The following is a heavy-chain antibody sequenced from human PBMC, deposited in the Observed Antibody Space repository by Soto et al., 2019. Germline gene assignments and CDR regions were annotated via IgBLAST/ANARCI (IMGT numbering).Heavy chain of an antibody. CDR3: ARETTALGAFDI. J-gene: IGHJ3*02. CDR2: IWYDGSNK. Sequence: QVQLVESGGGVVQPGRSLRLSCAASGFTFSSYGMHWVRQAPGKGLEWVAVIWYDGSNKYYADSVKGRLTISRDNSKNTLYLQMNSLRAEDTAVYYCARETTALGAFDIWGQGTMVTVSS. V-gene: IGHV3-33*01. D-gene: IGHD4-17*01. CDR1: GFTFSSYG.